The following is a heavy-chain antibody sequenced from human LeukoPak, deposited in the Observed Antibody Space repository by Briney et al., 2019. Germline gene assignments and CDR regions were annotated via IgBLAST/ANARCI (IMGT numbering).Heavy chain of an antibody. CDR1: GFTFRSYA. J-gene: IGHJ5*02. D-gene: IGHD2-8*01. V-gene: IGHV3-23*01. CDR3: AKITGGNRGFCTWTSGNQGGWFDP. Sequence: PGWSLRLSCAASGFTFRSYAISWVRQGPGKGLEWVSGISGSGMYTYYADSVKGRFTISRYNSKNTVYLQMNSLRAEDTAVYYCAKITGGNRGFCTWTSGNQGGWFDPWGQGTLVTVSS. CDR2: ISGSGMYT.